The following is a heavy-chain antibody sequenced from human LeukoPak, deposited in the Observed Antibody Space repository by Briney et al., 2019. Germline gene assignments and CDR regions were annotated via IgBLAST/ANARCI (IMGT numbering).Heavy chain of an antibody. Sequence: GGSLRLSCAASGFTFSSYSMNWVRQAPGKGLEWVSSISSSSSYIYYADSVKGRFTISRDNAKNSLYLQMNSLRAEDTAVYYCAREGAHYYDSSGYTVCWGQGTLVTVSS. V-gene: IGHV3-21*01. J-gene: IGHJ4*02. CDR2: ISSSSSYI. CDR3: AREGAHYYDSSGYTVC. CDR1: GFTFSSYS. D-gene: IGHD3-22*01.